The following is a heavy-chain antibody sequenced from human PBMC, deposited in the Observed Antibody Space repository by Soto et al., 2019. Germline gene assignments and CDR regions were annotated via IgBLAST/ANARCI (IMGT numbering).Heavy chain of an antibody. CDR1: DGSLSGFY. Sequence: PSETLSLTCTVSDGSLSGFYWNWIRLPPGKGLEWIGYIYDNGITNYSASLRSRLSMSVSTSKKQFSLNLTSVTAADTAVYYCARAPMVITRSYFDSWGQGIPVTVSS. V-gene: IGHV4-59*01. J-gene: IGHJ4*02. CDR2: IYDNGIT. D-gene: IGHD2-21*01. CDR3: ARAPMVITRSYFDS.